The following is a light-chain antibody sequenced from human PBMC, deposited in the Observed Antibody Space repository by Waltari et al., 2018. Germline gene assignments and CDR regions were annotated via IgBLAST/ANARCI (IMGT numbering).Light chain of an antibody. V-gene: IGLV2-14*01. CDR3: SSYTTSRHYV. CDR1: NSDVGAYDY. J-gene: IGLJ1*01. Sequence: QSDLTQPASVSGSPGQSITISCTGTNSDVGAYDYVSWYQQYPGKAPKLVIFDVSSRPSGASGRFSGSKSGNTASLIISHLQAEDEADYYCSSYTTSRHYVFGAGTKVTVL. CDR2: DVS.